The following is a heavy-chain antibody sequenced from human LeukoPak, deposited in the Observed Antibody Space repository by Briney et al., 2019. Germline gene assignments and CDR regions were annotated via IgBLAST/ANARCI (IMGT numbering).Heavy chain of an antibody. CDR3: ARVKGDYYDSSGYATSFDY. Sequence: GGSLRLSCAASGFTFSSYGMHWVRQAPGKGLEWVANIKQDGSEKYYVDSVKGRFTISRDNAKNSLYLQMNSLRAEDTAVYYCARVKGDYYDSSGYATSFDYWGQGTLVTVSS. V-gene: IGHV3-7*01. CDR1: GFTFSSYG. D-gene: IGHD3-22*01. CDR2: IKQDGSEK. J-gene: IGHJ4*02.